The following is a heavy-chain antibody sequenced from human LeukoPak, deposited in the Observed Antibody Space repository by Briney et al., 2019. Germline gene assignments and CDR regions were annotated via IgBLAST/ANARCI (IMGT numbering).Heavy chain of an antibody. CDR3: ATAYDAHHPNFDY. V-gene: IGHV5-51*01. D-gene: IGHD3-3*01. Sequence: GEALKISCKGSGHSFPSYWIGWVRQLPGKGLEYMGIIYPGDSDTRYSPSFQGQVSLSADKSISTAYLQWSSLKASDTAIYYCATAYDAHHPNFDYWGQGTLVTVSS. CDR1: GHSFPSYW. J-gene: IGHJ4*02. CDR2: IYPGDSDT.